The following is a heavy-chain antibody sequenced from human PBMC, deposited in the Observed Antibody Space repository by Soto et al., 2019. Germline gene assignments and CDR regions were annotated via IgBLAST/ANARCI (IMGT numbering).Heavy chain of an antibody. Sequence: SETLSLTCTVSGGSISSYYWSWNRQPPGKGLEWIGYIYYSGSTNYNPSLKSRVTISVDTSKNQFSLKLSSVTAADTAVYYCASSNIAAAGFYYYGMDVWGRGTTVTVSS. CDR3: ASSNIAAAGFYYYGMDV. J-gene: IGHJ6*02. CDR2: IYYSGST. CDR1: GGSISSYY. V-gene: IGHV4-59*01. D-gene: IGHD6-13*01.